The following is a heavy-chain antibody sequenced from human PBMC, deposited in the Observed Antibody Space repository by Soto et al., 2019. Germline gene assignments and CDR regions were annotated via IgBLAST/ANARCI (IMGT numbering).Heavy chain of an antibody. V-gene: IGHV4-59*08. J-gene: IGHJ5*02. Sequence: SETLSLTCTVSGGSISSYYWSWIRQPPGKGLEWIGYIYYSGSTNYNPSIKSRVTISVDTSKNQFSLKLSSVTAADTAVYYCARAKAPLYSSSWYWFDPWGQGTLVTVSS. CDR1: GGSISSYY. D-gene: IGHD6-13*01. CDR2: IYYSGST. CDR3: ARAKAPLYSSSWYWFDP.